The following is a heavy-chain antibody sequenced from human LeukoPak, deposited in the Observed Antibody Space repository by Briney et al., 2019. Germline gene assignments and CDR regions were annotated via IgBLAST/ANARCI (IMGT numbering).Heavy chain of an antibody. J-gene: IGHJ4*02. D-gene: IGHD6-13*01. CDR2: ISGSGGST. V-gene: IGHV3-23*01. Sequence: GGSLRLSFAASGFTFSSHAMSWVRQAPGKGLEWVSAISGSGGSTYYADSVKGRFTISRDHSKKTLYLQINSLRAEDTAVYYCAISFSGSWYVYYFDYWGEGTLVTVSS. CDR1: GFTFSSHA. CDR3: AISFSGSWYVYYFDY.